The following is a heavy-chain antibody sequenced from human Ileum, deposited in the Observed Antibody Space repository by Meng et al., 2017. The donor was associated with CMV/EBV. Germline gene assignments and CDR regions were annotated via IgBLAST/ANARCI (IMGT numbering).Heavy chain of an antibody. D-gene: IGHD2-2*01. CDR2: IRSKANSYAT. V-gene: IGHV3-73*01. J-gene: IGHJ6*02. Sequence: FTFSGSAMHWVRQASGKGLEWVGRIRSKANSYATAYAASVKGRFTISRDDSKNTAYLQMNSLKTEDTAVYYCTRLGTTFYYYYGMDVWGQGTTVTVSS. CDR3: TRLGTTFYYYYGMDV. CDR1: FTFSGSA.